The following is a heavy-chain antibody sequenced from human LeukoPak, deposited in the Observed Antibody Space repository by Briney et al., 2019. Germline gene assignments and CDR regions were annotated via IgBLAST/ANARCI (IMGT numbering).Heavy chain of an antibody. CDR2: LNPSGGST. D-gene: IGHD4-23*01. J-gene: IGHJ4*02. CDR3: ASQPPNYGGNPEPFDY. Sequence: GASVKVSCKASGYTFTSYYMHWVRQAPGQGLEWMGILNPSGGSTSYAQKFQGRVTMTRDTSTSTVYMELSSLRSEDTAVYYCASQPPNYGGNPEPFDYWGQGTLVTVSS. V-gene: IGHV1-46*01. CDR1: GYTFTSYY.